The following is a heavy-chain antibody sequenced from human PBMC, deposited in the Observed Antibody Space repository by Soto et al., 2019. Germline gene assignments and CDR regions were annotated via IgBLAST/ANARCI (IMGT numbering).Heavy chain of an antibody. V-gene: IGHV3-30-3*01. Sequence: HPGGSPRLSCAASGFTFSSYTMHWVRQAPGKGLEWVAVISYDGSNKYYADSVKGRFTISRDNSKNTLYLQVNSLRAEDTAVYYCAVGYCSGGSCYPVPFDYWGQGTLVTVSS. CDR3: AVGYCSGGSCYPVPFDY. J-gene: IGHJ4*02. D-gene: IGHD2-15*01. CDR2: ISYDGSNK. CDR1: GFTFSSYT.